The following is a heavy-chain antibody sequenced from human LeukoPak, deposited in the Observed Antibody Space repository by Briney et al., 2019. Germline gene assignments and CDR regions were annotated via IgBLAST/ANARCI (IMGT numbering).Heavy chain of an antibody. D-gene: IGHD2-2*02. J-gene: IGHJ5*02. V-gene: IGHV4-34*01. Sequence: SETLSLTCAVYGGSFSGYYRSWIRQPPGKGLEWIGEINHSGSTNYNPSLKSRVTISVDTSKNQFSLKLSSVTAADTAVYYCARGGVVVVPAAIVSWFDPWGQGTLVTVSS. CDR2: INHSGST. CDR1: GGSFSGYY. CDR3: ARGGVVVVPAAIVSWFDP.